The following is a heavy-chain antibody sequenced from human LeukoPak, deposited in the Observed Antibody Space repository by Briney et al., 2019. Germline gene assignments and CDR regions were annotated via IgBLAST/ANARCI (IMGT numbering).Heavy chain of an antibody. Sequence: GGSLGLSCAASGFTFSSYSMNWVRQAPGKGLEWVSYITGSSSTIYYADSVKGRFTISRDNAKNSLYLQMSSLRAEDTAVYYCATAYWDYWGQGTLVTVSS. CDR1: GFTFSSYS. V-gene: IGHV3-48*01. CDR2: ITGSSSTI. J-gene: IGHJ4*02. CDR3: ATAYWDY. D-gene: IGHD2-8*02.